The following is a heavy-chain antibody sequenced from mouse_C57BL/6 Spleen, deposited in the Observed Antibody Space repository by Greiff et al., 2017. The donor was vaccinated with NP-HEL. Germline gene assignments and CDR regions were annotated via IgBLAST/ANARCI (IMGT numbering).Heavy chain of an antibody. Sequence: QVQLKESGAELVRPGASVKLSCKASGYTFTDYYINWVKQRPGQGLEWIARIYPGSGNTYYNEKFKGKATLTAEKSSSTAYMQLSSLTSEDSAVYFCARGDSSGYVGMDYWGQGTSVTVSS. CDR2: IYPGSGNT. V-gene: IGHV1-76*01. CDR1: GYTFTDYY. CDR3: ARGDSSGYVGMDY. D-gene: IGHD3-2*02. J-gene: IGHJ4*01.